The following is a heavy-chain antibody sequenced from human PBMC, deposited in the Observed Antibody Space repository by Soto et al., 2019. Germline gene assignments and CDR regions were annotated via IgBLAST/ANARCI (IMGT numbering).Heavy chain of an antibody. D-gene: IGHD3-3*01. CDR1: GGTFSSYA. CDR2: IIPIFGTA. V-gene: IGHV1-69*13. J-gene: IGHJ6*02. Sequence: SVEVSCKASGGTFSSYAISWVRQVPGQGLEWMGGIIPIFGTANYAQKFQGRVTITADESTSTAYMELSSLRSEDTAVYYCAITYYDFWSGSGSYYGMDVWGQGTTVTVSS. CDR3: AITYYDFWSGSGSYYGMDV.